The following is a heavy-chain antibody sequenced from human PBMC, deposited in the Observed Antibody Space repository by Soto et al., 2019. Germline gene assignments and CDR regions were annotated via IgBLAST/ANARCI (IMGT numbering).Heavy chain of an antibody. CDR3: ARIGGYHGPLDY. Sequence: ETLSLTCSVSGVSISSYFWSWIRQAPGSGLEWIGYTYHRGSTNYSPSLKSRVAISLDTSENQFSLKVNSVTAADTAVYYCARIGGYHGPLDYWGQGTPVTVSS. J-gene: IGHJ4*02. D-gene: IGHD6-25*01. CDR2: TYHRGST. V-gene: IGHV4-59*01. CDR1: GVSISSYF.